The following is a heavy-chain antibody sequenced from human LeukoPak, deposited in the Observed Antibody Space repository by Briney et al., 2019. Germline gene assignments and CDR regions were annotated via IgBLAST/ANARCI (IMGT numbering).Heavy chain of an antibody. V-gene: IGHV3-23*01. CDR2: ISGSGGTT. J-gene: IGHJ4*02. CDR3: AKGPRYCSGGSCPYYFDY. Sequence: AGGSLGLPCAASGFTFSSYAMSWVRQAPGKGLEWVSGISGSGGTTDYADSVNGRITISRDNSKNTLYLQVNSLRAEDTAVYYCAKGPRYCSGGSCPYYFDYWGQGTLVTVSS. D-gene: IGHD2-15*01. CDR1: GFTFSSYA.